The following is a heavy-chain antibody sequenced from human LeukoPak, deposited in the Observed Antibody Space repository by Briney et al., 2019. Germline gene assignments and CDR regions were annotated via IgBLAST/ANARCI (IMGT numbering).Heavy chain of an antibody. J-gene: IGHJ5*02. Sequence: GGSLRLSCAASGLTLSSYWMHWVRQAPGKGLVWVSRINSDGSSTSYADSVKGRFTISRDNAKNTLYLQMNSLRAEDTAVYYCARDGQQQLVLNWFDPWGQGTLVTVSS. D-gene: IGHD6-13*01. CDR3: ARDGQQQLVLNWFDP. CDR2: INSDGSST. CDR1: GLTLSSYW. V-gene: IGHV3-74*01.